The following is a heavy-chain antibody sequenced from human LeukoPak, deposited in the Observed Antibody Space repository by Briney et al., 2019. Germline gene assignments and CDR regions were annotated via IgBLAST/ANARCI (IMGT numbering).Heavy chain of an antibody. CDR1: GCTVSSNY. D-gene: IGHD6-19*01. Sequence: GGSLRLSCAASGCTVSSNYMSWVRQAPGKGLEWVSVIYSGGTTFKAGSVKGRFTISRDTSKNTVYLQMNSLRAEDTAIYYCARQRQWNDGFDIWGQGAVVTVSS. CDR3: ARQRQWNDGFDI. V-gene: IGHV3-53*01. J-gene: IGHJ3*02. CDR2: IYSGGTT.